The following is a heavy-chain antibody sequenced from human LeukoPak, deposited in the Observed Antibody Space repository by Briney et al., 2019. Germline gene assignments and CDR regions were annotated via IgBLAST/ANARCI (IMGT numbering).Heavy chain of an antibody. Sequence: ASVKVSCKASGYTLTSYGISWVRQAPGQGLEWMGWISSYNGNTNYAQKLQGRVTMTTDTSTSTAYMELRSLRSDDTAVYYCARVEQQLVGYYYYYYMDVWGKGTTVTISS. D-gene: IGHD6-13*01. CDR1: GYTLTSYG. V-gene: IGHV1-18*01. J-gene: IGHJ6*03. CDR3: ARVEQQLVGYYYYYYMDV. CDR2: ISSYNGNT.